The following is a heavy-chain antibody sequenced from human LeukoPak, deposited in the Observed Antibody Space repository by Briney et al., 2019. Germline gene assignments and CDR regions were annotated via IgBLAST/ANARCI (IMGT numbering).Heavy chain of an antibody. V-gene: IGHV1-2*02. J-gene: IGHJ4*02. CDR2: ISPNSGDT. CDR1: GHTFTALY. Sequence: ASVKVSCKASGHTFTALYVHWVRQAPGQGLEWMGWISPNSGDTTYAQKFQSRATMTRDTSISTIYMELSGLTFDDTAVYYCGHRAVADFDYWGQGTLVTVSS. CDR3: GHRAVADFDY. D-gene: IGHD6-19*01.